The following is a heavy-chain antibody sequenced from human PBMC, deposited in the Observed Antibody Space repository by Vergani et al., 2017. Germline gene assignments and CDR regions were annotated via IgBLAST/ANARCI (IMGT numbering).Heavy chain of an antibody. D-gene: IGHD3-22*01. CDR1: GYTFTGYY. CDR2: INPNSGGT. Sequence: QVQLVQSGAEVKKPGASVKVSCKASGYTFTGYYMHWVRQAPGQGLEWMGWINPNSGGTNYAQKLQGRVTLTRDTSISTAYMELSRLRSDDTAVYYCAREGSDYCDSSVYYVLGAFDIWGQGTMVTVSS. V-gene: IGHV1-2*02. J-gene: IGHJ3*02. CDR3: AREGSDYCDSSVYYVLGAFDI.